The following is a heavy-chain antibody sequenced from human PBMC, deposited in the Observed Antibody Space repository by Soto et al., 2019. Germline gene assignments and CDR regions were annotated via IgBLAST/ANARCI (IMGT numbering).Heavy chain of an antibody. CDR1: GGSISSGGYS. V-gene: IGHV4-30-2*01. CDR3: ASGIAARPNDPIFDY. D-gene: IGHD6-6*01. Sequence: QLQLQESGSGLVKPSQTLSLTCAVSGGSISSGGYSWSWIRQPPGQGLEWIGYIYHSGSTYYNPSLKSRVTISVDRSKNQFSLKLSSVTAADTAVYYCASGIAARPNDPIFDYWGQGTLVTVSA. CDR2: IYHSGST. J-gene: IGHJ4*02.